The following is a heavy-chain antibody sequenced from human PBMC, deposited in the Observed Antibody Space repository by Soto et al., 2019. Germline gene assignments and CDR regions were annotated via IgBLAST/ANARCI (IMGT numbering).Heavy chain of an antibody. D-gene: IGHD2-15*01. V-gene: IGHV1-2*02. J-gene: IGHJ3*02. CDR3: ARVRRAIVVVVAATDAFDI. CDR1: GYTFTGSN. Sequence: ASGKVCCNVSGYTFTGSNMHWVRQAPGQGLEWMGWINPNSGGTNYAKKFQGRVTMTRDTSISTAYMELSRLSSDVTAVYYCARVRRAIVVVVAATDAFDIWGQGPRFTVS. CDR2: INPNSGGT.